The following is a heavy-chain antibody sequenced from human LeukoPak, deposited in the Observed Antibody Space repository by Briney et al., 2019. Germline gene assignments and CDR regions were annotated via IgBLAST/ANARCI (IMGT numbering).Heavy chain of an antibody. D-gene: IGHD3-9*01. CDR2: INPNSGNT. CDR1: GYAFTGYY. CDR3: ARFLTDAFDI. V-gene: IGHV1-8*03. Sequence: ASVKVSCKASGYAFTGYYMHWVRQAPGQGLEWMGWINPNSGNTGYAQKFQGRVTITRNTSISTAYMELSSLRSEDTAVYYCARFLTDAFDIWGQGTMVTVSS. J-gene: IGHJ3*02.